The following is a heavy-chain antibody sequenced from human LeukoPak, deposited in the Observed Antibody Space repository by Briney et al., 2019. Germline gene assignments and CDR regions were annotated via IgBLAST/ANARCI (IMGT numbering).Heavy chain of an antibody. Sequence: PSETLSLTCAVYGGSFRGYFWSWIRQPPGKGLEWIGELNPSGGTNYNASLKSQITISVDTSKNQFSLNLASVTAADTAVYYCARIAFGGYIVAQDYWGQGTLVIVSS. J-gene: IGHJ4*02. CDR2: LNPSGGT. CDR1: GGSFRGYF. CDR3: ARIAFGGYIVAQDY. V-gene: IGHV4-34*01. D-gene: IGHD3-16*01.